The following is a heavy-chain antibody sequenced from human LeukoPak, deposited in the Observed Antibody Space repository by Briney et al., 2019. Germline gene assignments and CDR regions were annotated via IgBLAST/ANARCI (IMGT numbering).Heavy chain of an antibody. CDR3: ATTEYSSSSVFLEY. J-gene: IGHJ4*02. CDR2: ISAYNGNT. D-gene: IGHD6-6*01. CDR1: GYTFTSYG. Sequence: GASVKVSCKASGYTFTSYGISWVRQAPGQGLEWMGWISAYNGNTNYAQKLQGRVTMTTDTSTSTAYMELRSLRSDDTAVYYCATTEYSSSSVFLEYWGQGTLVTVSS. V-gene: IGHV1-18*01.